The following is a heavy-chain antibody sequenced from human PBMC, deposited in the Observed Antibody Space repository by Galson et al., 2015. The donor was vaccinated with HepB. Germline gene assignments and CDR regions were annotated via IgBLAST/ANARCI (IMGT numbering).Heavy chain of an antibody. V-gene: IGHV3-48*01. J-gene: IGHJ3*02. CDR1: GFTFSDYS. CDR3: ARDWYSSSSRSRAFDI. Sequence: SLRLSCAASGFTFSDYSMNWVRQAPGEGLEWVSYISSSGTTIYYADSVRGRFTISRDNAKNSLYLQMNSLRAEDTAVYYCARDWYSSSSRSRAFDIWGQGTMVTVSS. CDR2: ISSSGTTI. D-gene: IGHD6-6*01.